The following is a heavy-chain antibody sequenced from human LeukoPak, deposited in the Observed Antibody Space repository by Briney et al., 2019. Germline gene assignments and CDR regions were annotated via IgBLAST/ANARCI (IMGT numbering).Heavy chain of an antibody. CDR1: GHSITQGRYY. D-gene: IGHD3-22*01. J-gene: IGHJ4*02. Sequence: PSETLSLTCTVSGHSITQGRYYCRWIRQHPGKGPDWIAYIYQNGGTHYHPSLRSRLIISIDTSNNQFSLRLSSVTAADTAGHYCGMGGWIEVVNSFDFWSQGTLVTVSS. V-gene: IGHV4-31*03. CDR3: GMGGWIEVVNSFDF. CDR2: IYQNGGT.